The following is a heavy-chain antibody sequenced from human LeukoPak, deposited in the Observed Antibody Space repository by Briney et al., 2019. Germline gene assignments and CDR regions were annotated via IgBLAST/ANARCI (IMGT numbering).Heavy chain of an antibody. J-gene: IGHJ4*02. CDR2: FDPEDGET. V-gene: IGHV1-24*01. CDR3: ATAGGIGRDSSGFPDC. CDR1: GYTLTELS. Sequence: ASVKVSCKVSGYTLTELSMHWVRQAPGKGLEWMGGFDPEDGETIYAQKFQGRVTMTEDTSTDTDYMELSSLRSEDTAVYYCATAGGIGRDSSGFPDCWGQGTLVTVSS. D-gene: IGHD3-22*01.